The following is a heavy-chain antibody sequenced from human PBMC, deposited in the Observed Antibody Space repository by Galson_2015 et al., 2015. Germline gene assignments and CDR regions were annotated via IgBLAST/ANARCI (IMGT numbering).Heavy chain of an antibody. CDR1: GFTFSSYS. J-gene: IGHJ3*02. CDR2: ISSSCSYI. Sequence: SLRLSCAASGFTFSSYSMNWVRQAPGKGLEWVSSISSSCSYIYYADSVKGRFTISRDNAKNSLYLQMNSLRAEDTAVYYCARERVSGIPTDAFDIWGQGTMVTVSS. D-gene: IGHD2-15*01. CDR3: ARERVSGIPTDAFDI. V-gene: IGHV3-21*01.